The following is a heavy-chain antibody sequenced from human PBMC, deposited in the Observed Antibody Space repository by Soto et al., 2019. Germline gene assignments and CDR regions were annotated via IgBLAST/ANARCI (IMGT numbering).Heavy chain of an antibody. J-gene: IGHJ6*02. V-gene: IGHV3-23*01. CDR2: ISGSGGST. CDR3: AKLGMDATLSTFGGVIVTGLYGMDV. D-gene: IGHD3-16*02. CDR1: GFTFSSYA. Sequence: EVQLLESGGGLVQPGGSLRLSCAASGFTFSSYAMSWVRQAPGKRLEWVSAISGSGGSTYYADSVKGRFTISRDNSKNTVYLQLNSLSAEDTAVYYCAKLGMDATLSTFGGVIVTGLYGMDVWGQGTMVTVSS.